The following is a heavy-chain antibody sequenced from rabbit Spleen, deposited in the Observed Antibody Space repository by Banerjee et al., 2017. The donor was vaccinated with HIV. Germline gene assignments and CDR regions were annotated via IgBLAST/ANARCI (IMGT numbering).Heavy chain of an antibody. V-gene: IGHV1S45*01. CDR3: ARDLTIVIGWNFNL. CDR2: IRTGDGKT. J-gene: IGHJ4*01. CDR1: GIDFSNYYY. Sequence: QEQLEESGGGLVKPGGTLTLTCKASGIDFSNYYYMCWVRRAPGKGPEWIACIRTGDGKTYYASWAKGRFTISKTSSTTVTLQMTSLTAADTATYFCARDLTIVIGWNFNLWGPGTLVTVS. D-gene: IGHD2-1*01.